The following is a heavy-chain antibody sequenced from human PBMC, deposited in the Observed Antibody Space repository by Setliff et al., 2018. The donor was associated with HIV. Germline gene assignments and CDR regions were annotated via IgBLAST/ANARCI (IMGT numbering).Heavy chain of an antibody. CDR2: IYYSGTT. CDR1: GGSISSNNYY. V-gene: IGHV4-39*01. CDR3: ASRPYSYDYSGRVFDF. Sequence: SETLSLTCTVSGGSISSNNYYWGWIRQPPGKGLEWIGTIYYSGTTYYNPSVKSRVTISVDTSKNQFSLNLTSVTATDTAVYYCASRPYSYDYSGRVFDFWGQGALVTVSS. D-gene: IGHD3-22*01. J-gene: IGHJ4*02.